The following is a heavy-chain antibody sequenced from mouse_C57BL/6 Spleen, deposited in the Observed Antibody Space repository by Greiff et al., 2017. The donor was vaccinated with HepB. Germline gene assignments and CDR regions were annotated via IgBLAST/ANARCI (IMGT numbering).Heavy chain of an antibody. Sequence: EVQLQQSGAELVRPGASVKLSCTASGFNIKDDYMHWVKQRPEQGLEWIGWIDPENGDTEYASKFQGKATITADTSSNTAYLQLSSLTSEDTAVYYCTTSGTLYAMDYWGQGTSVTVSS. D-gene: IGHD4-1*01. CDR3: TTSGTLYAMDY. J-gene: IGHJ4*01. CDR2: IDPENGDT. V-gene: IGHV14-4*01. CDR1: GFNIKDDY.